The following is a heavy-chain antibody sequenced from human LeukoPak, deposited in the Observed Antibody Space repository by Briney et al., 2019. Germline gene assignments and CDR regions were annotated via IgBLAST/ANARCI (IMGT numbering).Heavy chain of an antibody. CDR2: IYYSGST. Sequence: PSETLSLTCAVYGGSFSGYYWGWIRQPAGKGLEWIGSIYYSGSTYYNPSLKSRVTISVDTSKNQFSLKLSSVTAADTAVYYCARSPRITIFGVASHYYMDVWGKGTTVTVSS. CDR3: ARSPRITIFGVASHYYMDV. J-gene: IGHJ6*03. D-gene: IGHD3-3*01. V-gene: IGHV4-34*01. CDR1: GGSFSGYY.